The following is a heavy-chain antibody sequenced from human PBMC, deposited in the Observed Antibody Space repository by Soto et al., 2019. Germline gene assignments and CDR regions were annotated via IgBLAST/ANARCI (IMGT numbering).Heavy chain of an antibody. CDR2: ISSSSSTI. CDR1: GFTFSSNS. V-gene: IGHV3-48*02. CDR3: GRVIGSGHLTSDL. Sequence: EVQVVESGGGLVQPGGSLRLSCAASGFTFSSNSMKWVSQAPGKGLEWISYISSSSSTIYAHSVKGRFTISRDNAKNSLYLQINSLGDEDTAVYYCGRVIGSGHLTSDLWGQGTLVTVSS. J-gene: IGHJ5*02. D-gene: IGHD3-3*01.